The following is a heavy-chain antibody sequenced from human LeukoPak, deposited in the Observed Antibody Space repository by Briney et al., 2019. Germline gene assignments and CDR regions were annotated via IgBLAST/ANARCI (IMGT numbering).Heavy chain of an antibody. CDR2: INPNSGGT. D-gene: IGHD3-3*01. J-gene: IGHJ6*02. Sequence: ASVKVSCKASGYTFTGYYMHWVRQAPGQGLEWMGWINPNSGGTNYAQKFQGRVTMTRDTSISTAYMELSRLRSDDTAVYYCARDRVIIVAPYYYYYGMDVWGQGTTVTVSS. CDR3: ARDRVIIVAPYYYYYGMDV. V-gene: IGHV1-2*02. CDR1: GYTFTGYY.